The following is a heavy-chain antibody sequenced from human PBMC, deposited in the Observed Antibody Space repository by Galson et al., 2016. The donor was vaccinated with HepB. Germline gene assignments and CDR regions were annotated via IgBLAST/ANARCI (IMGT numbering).Heavy chain of an antibody. D-gene: IGHD6-25*01. V-gene: IGHV3-72*01. Sequence: SLRLSCAASGFIFRDQHMDWVRQAPGKGLEWVARVRGKPNIYTTEYAASVKGRFTISRDDSRRSSSLQMNSLKTEDTAVYYCVSGRSGSVFDYWGHGTLVTVSS. CDR3: VSGRSGSVFDY. CDR1: GFIFRDQH. J-gene: IGHJ4*01. CDR2: VRGKPNIYTT.